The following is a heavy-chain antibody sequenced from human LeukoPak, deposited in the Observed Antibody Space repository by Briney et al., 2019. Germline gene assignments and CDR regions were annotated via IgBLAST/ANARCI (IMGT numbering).Heavy chain of an antibody. J-gene: IGHJ4*02. CDR2: SGTDGDT. V-gene: IGHV3-23*01. CDR1: GFTFSSSA. Sequence: QSGGSLRLSCAASGFTFSSSAMNWVRQAPGKGLEWVSASGTDGDTYYAASVKGRFTISRDSSKNTLYLQMTSLRAEDTAIYYCAKKTPGTHPFDYWGQGTLVTVSP. D-gene: IGHD6-13*01. CDR3: AKKTPGTHPFDY.